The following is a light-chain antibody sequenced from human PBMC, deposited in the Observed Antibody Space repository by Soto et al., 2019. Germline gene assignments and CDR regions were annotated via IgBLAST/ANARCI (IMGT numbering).Light chain of an antibody. CDR1: SSDVGNYNL. CDR2: EDS. CDR3: CSYAGSGTPYV. V-gene: IGLV2-23*01. Sequence: QSALTQPASVSGSPGQSITVSCTGTSSDVGNYNLVSWYQQHPGKVPKLMIYEDSERPSGVSSRSSGSKSGNTASLTISGLQAEDEGDYYCCSYAGSGTPYVFGTRTKLTVL. J-gene: IGLJ1*01.